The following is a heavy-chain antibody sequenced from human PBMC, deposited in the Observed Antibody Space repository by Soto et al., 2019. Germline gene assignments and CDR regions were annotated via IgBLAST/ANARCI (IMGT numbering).Heavy chain of an antibody. V-gene: IGHV4-61*03. CDR2: VDYTGAT. CDR1: GVCVSGPGDY. J-gene: IGHJ4*02. D-gene: IGHD1-1*01. CDR3: ERGARRQRAHSFDY. Sequence: PAGTLSLTCSVSGVCVSGPGDYWGWIRQAPGKGLKFIGHVDYTGATNYNPSLNSRVTISIDTSKNHFSLNLSSLTAADTGVYFCERGARRQRAHSFDYWGQAPLVPVSS.